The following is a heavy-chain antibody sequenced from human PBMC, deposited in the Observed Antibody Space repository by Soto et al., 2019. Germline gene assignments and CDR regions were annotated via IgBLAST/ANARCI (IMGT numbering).Heavy chain of an antibody. V-gene: IGHV4-34*01. CDR2: INHSGST. D-gene: IGHD3-10*01. J-gene: IGHJ5*02. CDR3: ARGSRGAFDP. Sequence: QVQLQQWGAGLLKPSETLSLTCAVYGGSFSGYYWSWIRQPPGKGLEWIGEINHSGSTNYNPSLKSRVTISVDTSKNQFSLKLSSVTAADMAVYYCARGSRGAFDPWGQGTLVTVSS. CDR1: GGSFSGYY.